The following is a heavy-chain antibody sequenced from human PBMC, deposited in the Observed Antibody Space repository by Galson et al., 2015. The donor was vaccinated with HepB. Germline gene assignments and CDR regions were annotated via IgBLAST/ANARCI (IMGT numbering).Heavy chain of an antibody. Sequence: PALVKPTQTLTLTCTVSGFSLSNARMGVSWIRQPPGKALEWLAHIFSNDEKSYSTSLKSRLTISKDTSKSQVVLTMTNMDPVDTATYYCARSFVAVAGVDAFDIWGQGTMVTVSS. D-gene: IGHD6-19*01. J-gene: IGHJ3*02. CDR3: ARSFVAVAGVDAFDI. CDR1: GFSLSNARMG. V-gene: IGHV2-26*01. CDR2: IFSNDEK.